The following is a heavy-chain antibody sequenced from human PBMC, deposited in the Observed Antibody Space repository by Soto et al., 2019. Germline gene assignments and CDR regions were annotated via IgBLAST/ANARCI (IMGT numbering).Heavy chain of an antibody. CDR3: AREQREAAMN. Sequence: GGSLRLSCAASGFTVSSNYMSWVRQAPGKGLEWVSVIYSGGSTYYADSVKGRFTISRDNPKNTLYLQMNSLRAEDTAVYYCAREQREAAMNWGQGTLVTVSS. CDR1: GFTVSSNY. CDR2: IYSGGST. J-gene: IGHJ4*02. V-gene: IGHV3-53*01. D-gene: IGHD6-25*01.